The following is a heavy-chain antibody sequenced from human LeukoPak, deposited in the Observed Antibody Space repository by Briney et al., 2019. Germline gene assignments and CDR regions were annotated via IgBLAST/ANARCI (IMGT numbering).Heavy chain of an antibody. CDR1: GFTFSSYA. CDR3: ARDSNWNNGGFDY. J-gene: IGHJ4*02. Sequence: GGSLRLSCAASGFTFSSYAMSWVRQAPGKGLEWVSAISGSGGSTYYADSVKGRFTISRDNSKNTLYLQMNSLRAEDTAIYYCARDSNWNNGGFDYWGQGTLVTVSA. V-gene: IGHV3-23*01. CDR2: ISGSGGST. D-gene: IGHD1/OR15-1a*01.